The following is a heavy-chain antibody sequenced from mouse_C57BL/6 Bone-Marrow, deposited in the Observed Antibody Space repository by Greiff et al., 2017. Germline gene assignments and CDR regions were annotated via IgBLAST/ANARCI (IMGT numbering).Heavy chain of an antibody. J-gene: IGHJ3*01. V-gene: IGHV1-64*01. CDR2: IHPNSGST. CDR3: ARRGYYGSSSPWFAY. CDR1: GYTFTSYW. D-gene: IGHD1-1*01. Sequence: QVQLKQPGAELVKPGASVKLSCKASGYTFTSYWMHWVKQRPGQGLEWIGMIHPNSGSTNYNEKFKRKATLTVDKSSSTAYMQLSSLTSEDSAVYYCARRGYYGSSSPWFAYWGQGTLVTVSA.